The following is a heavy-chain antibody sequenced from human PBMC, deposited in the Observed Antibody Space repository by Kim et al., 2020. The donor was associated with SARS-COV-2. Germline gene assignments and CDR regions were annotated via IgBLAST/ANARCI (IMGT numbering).Heavy chain of an antibody. Sequence: GSHNYHPSLKSRVTISVDTSKNQFSLKLSSVTAADTAVYYCARRWGGAFDFWGQGTMAAVSS. CDR3: ARRWGGAFDF. CDR2: GSH. D-gene: IGHD3-16*01. J-gene: IGHJ3*01. V-gene: IGHV4-59*08.